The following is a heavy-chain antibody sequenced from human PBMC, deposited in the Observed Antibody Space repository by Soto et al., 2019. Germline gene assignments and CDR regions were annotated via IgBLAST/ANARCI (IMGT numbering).Heavy chain of an antibody. CDR1: GGSISSGGYY. CDR3: ARDVTMVRGVIIANWFDP. V-gene: IGHV4-31*03. J-gene: IGHJ5*02. D-gene: IGHD3-10*01. CDR2: IYYSGST. Sequence: QVQLQESGPGLVKPSQTLSLTCTVSGGSISSGGYYWSWIRQHPGKGLEWIGYIYYSGSTYYNPSLKSRVTISVDTSKNQFSPKLSSVTAADTAVYYCARDVTMVRGVIIANWFDPWGQGTLVTVSS.